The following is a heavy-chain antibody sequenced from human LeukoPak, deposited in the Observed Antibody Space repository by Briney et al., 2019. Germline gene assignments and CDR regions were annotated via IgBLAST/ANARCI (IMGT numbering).Heavy chain of an antibody. J-gene: IGHJ2*01. D-gene: IGHD3-22*01. CDR2: IYYSGST. CDR1: GGSISSYY. Sequence: PSETLSLTCTVSGGSISSYYWSWIRQPPGKGLEWIGYIYYSGSTNYNPSLKSRVTISVDTSKNQFSLKLSSVTAADTAVYYCARNYYDSSENWYFDLWGRGTLVTVSS. CDR3: ARNYYDSSENWYFDL. V-gene: IGHV4-59*08.